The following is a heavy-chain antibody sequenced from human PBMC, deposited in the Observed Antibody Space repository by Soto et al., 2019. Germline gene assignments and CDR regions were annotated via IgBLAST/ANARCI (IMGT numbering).Heavy chain of an antibody. CDR2: ISSSSSYI. V-gene: IGHV3-21*01. CDR1: GFTFSSYS. Sequence: XESLSLSCAASGFTFSSYSMNWVRQAPGKGLEWVSSISSSSSYIYYADSVKGRFTISRDNAKNSLYLQMNSLRAEDTAVYYCERDHDYGMDVWGQGTTVTVSS. J-gene: IGHJ6*02. CDR3: ERDHDYGMDV.